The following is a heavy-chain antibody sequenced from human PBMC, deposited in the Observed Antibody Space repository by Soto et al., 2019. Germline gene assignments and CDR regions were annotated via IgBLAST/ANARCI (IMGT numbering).Heavy chain of an antibody. CDR3: ARAMSVGELSTNCAFDM. V-gene: IGHV4-59*01. CDR1: GVAISTYY. J-gene: IGHJ3*02. Sequence: SETLSLTCTVSGVAISTYYWSWIRQSPGKGLEWIAYVYNYNPSLKSRVTISVDTSKNQFSLKLSSVTAADTAMYFCARAMSVGELSTNCAFDMWGQGTMVTVSS. D-gene: IGHD3-16*02. CDR2: VY.